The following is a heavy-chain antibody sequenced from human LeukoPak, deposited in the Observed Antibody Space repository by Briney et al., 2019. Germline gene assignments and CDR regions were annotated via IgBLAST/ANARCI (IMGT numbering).Heavy chain of an antibody. V-gene: IGHV3-23*01. CDR2: ISGSGGST. D-gene: IGHD3-10*01. CDR3: AKATVGESYYYYYYMDV. Sequence: PGGSLRLSCAASGFTFSSHAMSWVRQAPGKGLEWVSAISGSGGSTYYADSVKGRFIISRDNSKNTLYLQMNSLRAEDTAVYYCAKATVGESYYYYYYMDVWGKGTTVTVSS. J-gene: IGHJ6*03. CDR1: GFTFSSHA.